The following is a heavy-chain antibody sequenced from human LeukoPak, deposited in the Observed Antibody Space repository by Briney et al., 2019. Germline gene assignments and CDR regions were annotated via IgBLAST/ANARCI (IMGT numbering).Heavy chain of an antibody. CDR2: ISSSSYI. J-gene: IGHJ4*02. D-gene: IGHD3-16*01. V-gene: IGHV3-21*01. Sequence: GGSLRLSCAASGFTFSSYSMNWVRQAPGKGLEWVSSISSSSYIYYADSVKGRFTISRDNAKNSLYLQMNSLRAEDTAVYYCARTVFATGGASDYWGQGTLVTVSS. CDR3: ARTVFATGGASDY. CDR1: GFTFSSYS.